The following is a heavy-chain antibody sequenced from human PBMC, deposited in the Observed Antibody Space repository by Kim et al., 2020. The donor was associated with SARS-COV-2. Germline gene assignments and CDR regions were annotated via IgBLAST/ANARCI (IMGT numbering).Heavy chain of an antibody. Sequence: GYAQKFQGRVTMTRTTSISTAYMELSSLRSEDTAVYYCARGNGGSDAFDIWGQGTMVTVSS. V-gene: IGHV1-8*01. J-gene: IGHJ3*02. CDR3: ARGNGGSDAFDI. D-gene: IGHD1-26*01.